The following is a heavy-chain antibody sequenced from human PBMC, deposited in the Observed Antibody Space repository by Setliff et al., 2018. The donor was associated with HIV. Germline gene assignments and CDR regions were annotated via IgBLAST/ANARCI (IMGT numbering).Heavy chain of an antibody. CDR3: TRRDNSVSGYYTDHAFDI. J-gene: IGHJ3*02. CDR2: IYRSGST. CDR1: GDSVATSSW. V-gene: IGHV4-4*02. Sequence: PSLPCAVSGDSVATSSWWSWVRQSPGKGLEWIGEIYRSGSTNYNPSLKSRVTISLDKSKNQFSLKVNSVTAADTAVYYCTRRDNSVSGYYTDHAFDIWGQGTLVTVSS. D-gene: IGHD3-22*01.